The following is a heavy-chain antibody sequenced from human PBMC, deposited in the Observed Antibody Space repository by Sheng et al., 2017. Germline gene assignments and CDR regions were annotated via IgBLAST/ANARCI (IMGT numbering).Heavy chain of an antibody. CDR1: GFTFSSYG. Sequence: EVQLVESGGGLVQPGGTLRLSCAASGFTFSSYGMSWVRQAPGKGLEWVSSISSSSSYIYYADSVKGRFTISRDNAKNSLYLQMNSLRAEDTAVYYCARDSYSSSWYFDYWGQGTLVTVSS. V-gene: IGHV3-21*01. J-gene: IGHJ4*02. CDR3: ARDSYSSSWYFDY. D-gene: IGHD6-13*01. CDR2: ISSSSSYI.